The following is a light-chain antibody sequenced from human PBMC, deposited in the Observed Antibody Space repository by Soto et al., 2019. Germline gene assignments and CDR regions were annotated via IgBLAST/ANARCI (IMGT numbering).Light chain of an antibody. CDR2: EVS. V-gene: IGLV2-14*01. J-gene: IGLJ1*01. CDR1: SSDVGGYNY. Sequence: QSVLTQPACVSVSPGQSITSSCTGTSSDVGGYNYVSWYQQHPGKAPKLMIYEVSNRPLGVSNRFSGSKSGNTASLTISGLQAEDEADYYCTSYTSSSTLDVFRTGTKVTVL. CDR3: TSYTSSSTLDV.